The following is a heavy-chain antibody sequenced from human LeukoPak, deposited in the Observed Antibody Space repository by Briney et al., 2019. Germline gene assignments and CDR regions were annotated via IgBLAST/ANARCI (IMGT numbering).Heavy chain of an antibody. CDR2: FGPEDGET. D-gene: IGHD3-9*01. Sequence: GTSVKVSRKVSGYTLTELSMHWVRQAPGKGLEWVGGFGPEDGETIYAQKFQGRVTMTEDTSTDTAYMELSSLRSEDTAVYYCATVYRSILTGYSPYYYYYGMDVWGQGTTVTVSS. J-gene: IGHJ6*02. CDR3: ATVYRSILTGYSPYYYYYGMDV. CDR1: GYTLTELS. V-gene: IGHV1-24*01.